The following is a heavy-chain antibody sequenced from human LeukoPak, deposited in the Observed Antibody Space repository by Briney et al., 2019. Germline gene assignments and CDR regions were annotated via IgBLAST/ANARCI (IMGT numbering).Heavy chain of an antibody. CDR1: GFTFSSYA. V-gene: IGHV3-23*01. J-gene: IGHJ4*02. D-gene: IGHD3-22*01. Sequence: NPGGSLRLSCAASGFTFSSYAMSWVRQAPGKGLEWVSAISGSGGSTYYADSVKGRFTISRDNSKNTLYLQMNSLRAEDTAVYYCARDPETYSSGYTFDYWGQGTLVTVSS. CDR3: ARDPETYSSGYTFDY. CDR2: ISGSGGST.